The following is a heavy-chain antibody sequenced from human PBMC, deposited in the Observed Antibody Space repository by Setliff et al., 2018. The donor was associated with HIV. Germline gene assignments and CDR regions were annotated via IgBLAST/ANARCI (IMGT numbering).Heavy chain of an antibody. CDR3: ARDRYAGEIDS. D-gene: IGHD3-10*01. J-gene: IGHJ4*02. V-gene: IGHV4-31*03. CDR2: IYYTGST. Sequence: PSETLSLTCTVSGGAINSGGHLWSWIRHHPGKGLEWIGYIYYTGSTYFNPSLKSRVTLSIDTSKNQFSLKLSPVTAADTAVYYCARDRYAGEIDSWGQGTLVTVSS. CDR1: GGAINSGGHL.